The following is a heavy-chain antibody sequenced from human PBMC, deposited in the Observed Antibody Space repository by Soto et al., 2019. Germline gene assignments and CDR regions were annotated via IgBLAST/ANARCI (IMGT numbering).Heavy chain of an antibody. V-gene: IGHV1-69*08. CDR2: IIPIFGVT. Sequence: QVQLVQSGAEVKKPESSVKVSCKASGGTFSSCTITWVRQAPGQGLEWLGRIIPIFGVTNYAQKFQDRVTITADRSTTTAYMELSRLRSEDTAVYYCVRDWESTTQTWGFGDSWGQGTLVTVSS. D-gene: IGHD1-1*01. CDR3: VRDWESTTQTWGFGDS. J-gene: IGHJ4*02. CDR1: GGTFSSCT.